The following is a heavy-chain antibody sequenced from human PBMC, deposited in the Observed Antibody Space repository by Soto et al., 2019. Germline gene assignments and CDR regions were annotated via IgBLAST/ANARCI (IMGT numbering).Heavy chain of an antibody. CDR3: TKDRHPDGIWTFDF. Sequence: GGSLRLSCAASGFTFGTYTMNWVSQAPGKGLEWVSALGGGGDTHYAESVKGRFTISRDYSKNILLLQMNSLRDEDSAIYYCTKDRHPDGIWTFDFWGQGTLVTVSS. CDR1: GFTFGTYT. D-gene: IGHD3-9*01. J-gene: IGHJ4*02. CDR2: LGGGGDT. V-gene: IGHV3-23*01.